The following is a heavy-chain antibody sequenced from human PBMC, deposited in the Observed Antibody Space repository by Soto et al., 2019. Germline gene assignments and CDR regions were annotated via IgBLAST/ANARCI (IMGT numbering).Heavy chain of an antibody. J-gene: IGHJ6*02. D-gene: IGHD6-19*01. CDR2: IYSGGST. CDR1: GFTVSSHH. V-gene: IGHV3-53*01. CDR3: AGPVRQWLHPDHYYNYCMDV. Sequence: EVQLMESGGDLIQPGGSLRLSCAGSGFTVSSHHMNWVRQAPGKGLEWVSVIYSGGSTFYRDSVKGRFTISRDNSKNTLYLQMNSLRVEDTAIYYCAGPVRQWLHPDHYYNYCMDVWGQGTTVTVSS.